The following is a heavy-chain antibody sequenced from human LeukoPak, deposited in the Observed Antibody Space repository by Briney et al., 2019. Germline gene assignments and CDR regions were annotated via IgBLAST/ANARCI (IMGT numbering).Heavy chain of an antibody. Sequence: GASVKVSCNASGYTFTGYYMHWVRQAPGQGLEWMGRINPNSGGTNYAQKFQGRVTMTRDTSISTAYMELSRLRSDDTAVYYCARYSSSWYGGYDYWGQGTLVTVSS. CDR2: INPNSGGT. J-gene: IGHJ4*02. D-gene: IGHD6-13*01. V-gene: IGHV1-2*06. CDR1: GYTFTGYY. CDR3: ARYSSSWYGGYDY.